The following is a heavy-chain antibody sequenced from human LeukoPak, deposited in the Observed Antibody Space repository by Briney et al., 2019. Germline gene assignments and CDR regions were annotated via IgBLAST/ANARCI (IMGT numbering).Heavy chain of an antibody. CDR1: GGSISSGSYY. V-gene: IGHV4-61*02. D-gene: IGHD3-10*01. CDR2: MYTGGST. J-gene: IGHJ4*02. Sequence: SETLSLTCTVSGGSISSGSYYWSWIRQPAGKGLEWIVRMYTGGSTNYNPSLKSRLTISVDTSKNQFSLRLSSVTPADTAVYFWGRVLWFGESYGGYFDYWGQGTLVTVSS. CDR3: GRVLWFGESYGGYFDY.